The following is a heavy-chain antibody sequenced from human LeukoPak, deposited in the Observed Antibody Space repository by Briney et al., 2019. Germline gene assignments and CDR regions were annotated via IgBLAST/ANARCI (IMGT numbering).Heavy chain of an antibody. D-gene: IGHD1-7*01. CDR2: IIPIFGTA. CDR3: ARHASDWNYGMGGPYYYYYMDV. Sequence: GASVKVSCKASGGTFSSYAISWVRQAPGQGLEWMGGIIPIFGTANYAQRFQGRVTITTDESTSTAYMELSSLRSEDTAVYYCARHASDWNYGMGGPYYYYYMDVWGKGTTVTVSS. J-gene: IGHJ6*03. CDR1: GGTFSSYA. V-gene: IGHV1-69*05.